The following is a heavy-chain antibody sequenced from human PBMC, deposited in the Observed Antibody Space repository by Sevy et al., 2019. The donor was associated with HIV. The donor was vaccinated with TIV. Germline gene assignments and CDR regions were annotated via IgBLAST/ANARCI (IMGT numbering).Heavy chain of an antibody. CDR1: GSILTELS. J-gene: IGHJ6*02. Sequence: ASVKVSCKLSGSILTELSMHWVRQAPGKGLEWMGGFDPEHGETICAHNFQGRVTMTEDTSTDTAYMELSSLRSEDTAVYYCATCGSQPLLPRGVYNFYAMDVWGQGTTVTVSS. V-gene: IGHV1-24*01. CDR2: FDPEHGET. CDR3: ATCGSQPLLPRGVYNFYAMDV. D-gene: IGHD1-20*01.